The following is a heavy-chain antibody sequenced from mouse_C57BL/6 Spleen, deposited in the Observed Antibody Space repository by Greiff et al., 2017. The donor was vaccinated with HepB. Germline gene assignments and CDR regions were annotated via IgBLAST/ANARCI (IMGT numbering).Heavy chain of an antibody. CDR3: TRDARNWDDYAMDY. CDR1: GFTFSSYA. CDR2: ISSGGDYI. J-gene: IGHJ4*01. V-gene: IGHV5-9-1*02. Sequence: EVQVVESGEGLVKPGGSLKLSCAASGFTFSSYAMSWVRQTPEKRLEWVAYISSGGDYIYYADTMKGRFTISRDNARNTLYLQMSSRKSEDTAMYYCTRDARNWDDYAMDYRGQGTSETVSS. D-gene: IGHD4-1*01.